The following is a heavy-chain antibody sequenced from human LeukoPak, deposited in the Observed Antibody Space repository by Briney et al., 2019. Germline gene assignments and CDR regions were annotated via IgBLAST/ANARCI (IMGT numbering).Heavy chain of an antibody. Sequence: PGGSLRLSCAASGFTFSSYSMNWVRQAPGKGLEWVSSISSSSSYIYYADSVKGRFTIPRDNAKNSLYLQMNSLRAEDTAVYYCARDPYGSGSYTGWFDPWGQGTLVTVSS. V-gene: IGHV3-21*01. J-gene: IGHJ5*02. D-gene: IGHD3-10*01. CDR2: ISSSSSYI. CDR1: GFTFSSYS. CDR3: ARDPYGSGSYTGWFDP.